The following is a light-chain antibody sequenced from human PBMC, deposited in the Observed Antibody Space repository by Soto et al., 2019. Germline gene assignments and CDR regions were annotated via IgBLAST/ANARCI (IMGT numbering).Light chain of an antibody. CDR3: QQYGSSRT. CDR1: QSVSSSY. J-gene: IGKJ1*01. Sequence: DIVLTQSPGTLSLSPGERATLSCRASQSVSSSYLAWYQQKPGQATRLLIYGASSRATGIPDRFSGSGSGTDFTLTISRLEPEDFAVYYCQQYGSSRTFGQGTKVDIK. V-gene: IGKV3-20*01. CDR2: GAS.